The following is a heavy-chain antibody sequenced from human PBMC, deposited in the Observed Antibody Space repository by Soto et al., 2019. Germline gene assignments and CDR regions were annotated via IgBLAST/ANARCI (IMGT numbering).Heavy chain of an antibody. CDR2: IYWDDDK. V-gene: IGHV2-5*02. CDR3: AHIVVAGLGYYFDY. Sequence: QITLKESGPTLVQPTQTLTLTCTFSGFSLSSTRMAVGWIRQPPGKALEWLALIYWDDDKRYSPFLKSRLTITNDTPKDLVVLTMSNMDPVDTARYYCAHIVVAGLGYYFDYWGQGTLVTVSS. D-gene: IGHD6-19*01. CDR1: GFSLSSTRMA. J-gene: IGHJ4*02.